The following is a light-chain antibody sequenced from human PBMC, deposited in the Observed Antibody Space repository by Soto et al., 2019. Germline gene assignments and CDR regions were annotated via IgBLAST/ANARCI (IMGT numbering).Light chain of an antibody. Sequence: DIQMTQSPSSLSASVGDRVTITCRASLSISNYLTWYQQMPGKAPKLLIYAASSLQSGVPSRFSGSRSGTDFSLTISRLQPEDFATYFCQQSYSTPPTFGGGTKVDIK. CDR1: LSISNY. J-gene: IGKJ4*01. CDR2: AAS. V-gene: IGKV1-39*01. CDR3: QQSYSTPPT.